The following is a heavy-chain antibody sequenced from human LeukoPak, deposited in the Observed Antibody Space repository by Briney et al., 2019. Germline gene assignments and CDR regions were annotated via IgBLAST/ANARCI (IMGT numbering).Heavy chain of an antibody. Sequence: PSETLSLTCTVSGASVSYRSYYWGWIPQPPGRGLEGIGSFYYTEGTYYSPSSRSRVIISAATAKNQFYLYFSAMTAADTSLYFCGISHSSSWYALWGPGTLVTVS. CDR2: FYYTEGT. V-gene: IGHV4-39*07. CDR3: GISHSSSWYAL. CDR1: GASVSYRSYY. J-gene: IGHJ4*02. D-gene: IGHD2-2*01.